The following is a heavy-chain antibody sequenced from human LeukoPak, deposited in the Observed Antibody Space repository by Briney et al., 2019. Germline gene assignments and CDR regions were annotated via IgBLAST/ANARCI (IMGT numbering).Heavy chain of an antibody. V-gene: IGHV3-23*01. CDR1: GFTFSSYA. J-gene: IGHJ4*02. CDR2: LNEDGSTT. CDR3: VKDYPRSGVTGTTSFFDY. D-gene: IGHD1-7*01. Sequence: GGSLRLSCAASGFTFSSYAMSWVRQAPGKGLEWVSGLNEDGSTTFYADSVQGRFTISRDNSQNILYLQMSSLRAEDTAVYYCVKDYPRSGVTGTTSFFDYWGQGNLVTVSS.